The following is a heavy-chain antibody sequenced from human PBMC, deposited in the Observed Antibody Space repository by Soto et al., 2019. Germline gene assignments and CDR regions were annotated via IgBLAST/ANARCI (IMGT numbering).Heavy chain of an antibody. CDR2: IKTDGTAT. CDR1: GFTFSSYW. CDR3: AKDLSWGQCDY. D-gene: IGHD3-16*01. V-gene: IGHV3-74*03. Sequence: GGSLRLSCAASGFTFSSYWMHWVRQDAGKGLLWVSSIKTDGTATQYADSVKGRFTVSRDNAKNTLYLQMNSLRAEDTAVYYCAKDLSWGQCDYWGQGA. J-gene: IGHJ4*02.